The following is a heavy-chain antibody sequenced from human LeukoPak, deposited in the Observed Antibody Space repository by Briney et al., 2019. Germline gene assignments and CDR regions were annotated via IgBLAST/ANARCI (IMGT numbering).Heavy chain of an antibody. CDR3: ARDHDDFWSGYYTTPRGPFDY. J-gene: IGHJ4*02. D-gene: IGHD3-3*01. CDR2: IIPIFGTA. Sequence: GASVKVSCKASGGTFSSYAISWVRQAPGQGLEWMGGIIPIFGTANYAQKFQGRVTITADESTSTAYMELSSLRSEDTAVYYCARDHDDFWSGYYTTPRGPFDYWGQGTLVTVSS. CDR1: GGTFSSYA. V-gene: IGHV1-69*13.